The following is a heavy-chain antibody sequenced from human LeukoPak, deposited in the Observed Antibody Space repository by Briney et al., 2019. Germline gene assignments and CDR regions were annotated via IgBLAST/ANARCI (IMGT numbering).Heavy chain of an antibody. CDR3: ARDRGKDYFGD. CDR1: GLTFTNHG. CDR2: VRNDGFDT. V-gene: IGHV3-33*01. D-gene: IGHD4-23*01. J-gene: IGHJ4*02. Sequence: GTSLRLSCVTPGLTFTNHGFHWLRQAAGKGLEWVAFVRNDGFDTYHSNSVKGRFSISRDDSRNTVYLQMNSLTAEDTALYYCARDRGKDYFGDWGQGTQVTVSS.